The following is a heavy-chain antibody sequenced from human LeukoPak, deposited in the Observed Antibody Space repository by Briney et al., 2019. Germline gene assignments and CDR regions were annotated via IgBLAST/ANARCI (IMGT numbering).Heavy chain of an antibody. CDR1: GGSISSYY. J-gene: IGHJ6*03. CDR3: ARAVEYCSSTSCHRYYYYYMDV. D-gene: IGHD2-2*01. CDR2: IYYSGST. Sequence: SETLSLTCTVSGGSISSYYWSWIRQPPGKGLEWIGYIYYSGSTNYNPSLKSRVTISVDTSKNQFSLKLSSVTAADTAVYYCARAVEYCSSTSCHRYYYYYMDVWGKGTTVTVSS. V-gene: IGHV4-59*01.